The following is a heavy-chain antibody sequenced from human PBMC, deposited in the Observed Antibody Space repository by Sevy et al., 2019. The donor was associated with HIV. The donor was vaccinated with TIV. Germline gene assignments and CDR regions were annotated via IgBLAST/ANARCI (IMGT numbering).Heavy chain of an antibody. J-gene: IGHJ4*02. Sequence: SETLSLTCTVSGGSISSGDYYWSWIRQPPGKGLEWIGYIYYSGGTYYNPSLKSRVTISVDTSKNQFSLKLSAVTAADTAVYYCAGFDDGVTMVRGVTRDFDYWGQGTLVTVSS. CDR3: AGFDDGVTMVRGVTRDFDY. CDR2: IYYSGGT. D-gene: IGHD3-10*01. CDR1: GGSISSGDYY. V-gene: IGHV4-30-4*01.